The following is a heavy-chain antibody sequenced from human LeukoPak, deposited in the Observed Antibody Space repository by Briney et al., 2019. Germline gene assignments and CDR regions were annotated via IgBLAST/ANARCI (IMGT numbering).Heavy chain of an antibody. CDR3: ARYCSSTSCYPFDY. D-gene: IGHD2-2*01. V-gene: IGHV1-3*01. CDR2: INAGNGNT. Sequence: GASVKVSCKASGYTFTSYAIHWVRQAPGQRLEWMGWINAGNGNTKYSQKFQGRVTITRDTSASTAYMELSSLRSEDTAVYYCARYCSSTSCYPFDYWGQGTLVTVSS. J-gene: IGHJ4*02. CDR1: GYTFTSYA.